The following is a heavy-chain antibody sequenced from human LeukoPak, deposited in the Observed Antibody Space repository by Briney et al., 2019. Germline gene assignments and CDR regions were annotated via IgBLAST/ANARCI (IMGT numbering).Heavy chain of an antibody. CDR1: GLTFSSYD. CDR2: IGTAGDT. V-gene: IGHV3-13*01. CDR3: ARGPRRSRYFDL. J-gene: IGHJ2*01. Sequence: GGSLRLSCAASGLTFSSYDMHWVRQATGKGLEWVSAIGTAGDTYYPGSVKGRFTISRENAKNSLYLQMNSLRAGDTAVYYCARGPRRSRYFDLWGRGTLVTVSS.